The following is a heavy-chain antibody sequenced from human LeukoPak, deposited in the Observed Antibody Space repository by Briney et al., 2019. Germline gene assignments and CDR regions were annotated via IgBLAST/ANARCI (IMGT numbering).Heavy chain of an antibody. D-gene: IGHD1/OR15-1a*01. CDR1: GYSFTRYW. Sequence: GEPLNTSCKCSGYSFTRYWSGWVHPMPGKGLELMGIIYPGGSDTRYSPSFQGQVTISADKSISTAYLQWSSLKASDTAMYYCAGLRGGQTTDASDIWGRGRVVSVPS. V-gene: IGHV5-51*07. CDR2: IYPGGSDT. J-gene: IGHJ3*02. CDR3: AGLRGGQTTDASDI.